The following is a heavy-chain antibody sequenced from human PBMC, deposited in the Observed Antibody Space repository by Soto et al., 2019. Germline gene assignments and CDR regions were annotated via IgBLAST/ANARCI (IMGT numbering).Heavy chain of an antibody. Sequence: GGSLRLSCAASGFTFSSYGMHWVRQAPGKGLEWVAVISYDGSNKYYADSVKGRFTISRDNSKNTLYLQMNSLRAEDTAVYYCAKSPGRINVDTAMGPTDAFDIWGQGTMVTVSS. V-gene: IGHV3-30*18. CDR1: GFTFSSYG. CDR2: ISYDGSNK. CDR3: AKSPGRINVDTAMGPTDAFDI. J-gene: IGHJ3*02. D-gene: IGHD5-18*01.